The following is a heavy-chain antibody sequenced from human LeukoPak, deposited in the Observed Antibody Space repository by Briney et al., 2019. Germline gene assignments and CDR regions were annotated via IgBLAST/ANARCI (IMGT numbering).Heavy chain of an antibody. J-gene: IGHJ5*02. V-gene: IGHV3-23*01. D-gene: IGHD5-18*01. CDR2: ISGSGGST. CDR1: GFTFSSYA. CDR3: ARDAYSDASES. Sequence: GGSLRLSCAASGFTFSSYAMSWVRQAPGKGLEWVSGISGSGGSTYYADSVKGRFTISRDNSRNTLYLQMNSPRAEDTALYYCARDAYSDASESWGQGTLVTVSS.